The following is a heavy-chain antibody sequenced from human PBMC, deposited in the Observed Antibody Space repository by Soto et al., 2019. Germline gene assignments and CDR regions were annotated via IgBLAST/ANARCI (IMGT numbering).Heavy chain of an antibody. J-gene: IGHJ6*02. CDR3: AKGTTMVRATLQRLYYYYGMDV. Sequence: GGSLRLSCAASGFTFSSYGMYWVRQAPGKGLEWVAVISYDGSNKYYADSVKGRFTISRDNSKNTLYLQMNSLRAEDTAVYYCAKGTTMVRATLQRLYYYYGMDVWGQGTTVTVSS. CDR2: ISYDGSNK. V-gene: IGHV3-30*18. CDR1: GFTFSSYG. D-gene: IGHD3-10*01.